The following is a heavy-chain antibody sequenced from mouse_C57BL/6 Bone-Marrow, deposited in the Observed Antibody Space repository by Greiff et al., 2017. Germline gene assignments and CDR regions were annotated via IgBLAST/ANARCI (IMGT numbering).Heavy chain of an antibody. D-gene: IGHD1-1*01. CDR3: ARRDYGSRGYFDY. Sequence: EVQGVESGGDLVKPGGSLKLSCAASGFTFSSYGMSWVRQTPDKRLEWVATISSGGSYTYYPDSVKGRFTISRDNAKNTLYLQMSSLKSEDTAMYYGARRDYGSRGYFDYWGQGTTLTVSS. J-gene: IGHJ2*01. CDR1: GFTFSSYG. V-gene: IGHV5-6*01. CDR2: ISSGGSYT.